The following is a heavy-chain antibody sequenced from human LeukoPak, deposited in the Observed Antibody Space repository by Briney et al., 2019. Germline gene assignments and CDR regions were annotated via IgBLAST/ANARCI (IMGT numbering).Heavy chain of an antibody. CDR3: ARDIVVVPAAPYYYYGMDV. CDR1: GFTFSSYG. D-gene: IGHD2-2*01. V-gene: IGHV3-33*01. CDR2: IWYDGRNK. J-gene: IGHJ6*02. Sequence: GGSLRLSCAASGFTFSSYGMHWVRQAPGKGLEWVAVIWYDGRNKYYADSVKGRFTISRDNSKNTLYLQMNSLRAEDTAVYYCARDIVVVPAAPYYYYGMDVWGQGTTVTVSS.